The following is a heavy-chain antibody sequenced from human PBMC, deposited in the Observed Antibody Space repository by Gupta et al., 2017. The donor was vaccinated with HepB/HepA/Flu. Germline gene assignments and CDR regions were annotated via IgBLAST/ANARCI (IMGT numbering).Heavy chain of an antibody. Sequence: EVQLVESGGGLVQPGGSLRLSCAASGFTVSSNYMSWVRQAPGKGLEWVSVIYSGGSTYYADSVKGRFTISRHNSKNTLYLQMNSRRAEDTAGDYCARVVSGTANDRPYDYWGQGTRVTVSS. CDR3: ARVVSGTANDRPYDY. J-gene: IGHJ4*02. V-gene: IGHV3-53*04. D-gene: IGHD1-14*01. CDR1: GFTVSSNY. CDR2: IYSGGST.